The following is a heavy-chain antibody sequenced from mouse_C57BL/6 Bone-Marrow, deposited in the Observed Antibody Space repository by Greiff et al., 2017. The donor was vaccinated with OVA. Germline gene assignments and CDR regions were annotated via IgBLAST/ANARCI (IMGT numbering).Heavy chain of an antibody. J-gene: IGHJ3*01. V-gene: IGHV1-72*01. CDR3: AREVLRYFAY. CDR2: IDPNGGGT. Sequence: VQLQQPGAELVKPGASVKLSCKASGYTFTSYWMHWVKQRPGRGLEWIGRIDPNGGGTKYNEKFKSKATLTVDKPSSTAYMQRSSLTSEDSAVYYCAREVLRYFAYWGQGTLVTVSA. D-gene: IGHD1-1*01. CDR1: GYTFTSYW.